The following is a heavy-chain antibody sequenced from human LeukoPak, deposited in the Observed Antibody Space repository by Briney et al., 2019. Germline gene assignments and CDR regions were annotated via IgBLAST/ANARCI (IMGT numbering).Heavy chain of an antibody. D-gene: IGHD1-26*01. V-gene: IGHV5-51*01. Sequence: GKSLKISCKVSGYRFTSYWFGWVRQMPGKGLEWMGIIYPGDSDTRYSPSFQGQVTISADKSISTAYLQWSSLKASDTAMYYCARLRGSYYGGSDYWGQGTLVTVSS. CDR2: IYPGDSDT. CDR3: ARLRGSYYGGSDY. J-gene: IGHJ4*02. CDR1: GYRFTSYW.